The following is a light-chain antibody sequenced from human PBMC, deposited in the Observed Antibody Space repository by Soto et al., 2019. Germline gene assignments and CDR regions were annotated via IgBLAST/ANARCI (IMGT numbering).Light chain of an antibody. CDR2: GAS. J-gene: IGKJ1*01. V-gene: IGKV3-20*01. CDR3: QQYGGSPRT. Sequence: EIVLTHSPGTLSLSPGEGATLSCRASQSINSFLAWYQQRRGQAPRLLIHGASNRANGIPDRFSGSGSGTYLTLTISRLEPEDFAVYYCQQYGGSPRTVGQGTKVDIK. CDR1: QSINSF.